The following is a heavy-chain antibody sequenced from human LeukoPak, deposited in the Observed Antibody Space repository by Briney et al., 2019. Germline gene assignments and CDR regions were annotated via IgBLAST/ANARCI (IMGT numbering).Heavy chain of an antibody. CDR2: IYHSGST. V-gene: IGHV4-59*08. CDR1: GGSISSYY. J-gene: IGHJ4*02. CDR3: ARVIDY. Sequence: PSETLSLTCTVSGGSISSYYWSWIRQPPGKGLEWIGTIYHSGSTYYNPSLRSRVTISVDTSKNQFSLKLSSVTAADTAVYYCARVIDYWGQGTLVTVSS.